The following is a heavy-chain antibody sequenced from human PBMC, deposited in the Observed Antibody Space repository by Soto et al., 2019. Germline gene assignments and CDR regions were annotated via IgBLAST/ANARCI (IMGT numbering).Heavy chain of an antibody. CDR1: GFNFRDYY. Sequence: QVQLVVSGGGLVKPGGSLRLSCAASGFNFRDYYMSWFRQAPGKGLEWVSYVSGSDTYTNYADSVKGRFTVFRDNTKNSGYLRMDSMRDEDTDVYYCARKTTVTKLENFWGQGTLVTVSP. V-gene: IGHV3-11*06. CDR2: VSGSDTYT. D-gene: IGHD4-17*01. CDR3: ARKTTVTKLENF. J-gene: IGHJ4*02.